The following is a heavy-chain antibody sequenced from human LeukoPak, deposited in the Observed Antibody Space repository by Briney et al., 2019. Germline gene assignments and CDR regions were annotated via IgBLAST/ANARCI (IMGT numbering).Heavy chain of an antibody. D-gene: IGHD5-18*01. CDR3: ATAFGGYSYGSLWFDP. CDR2: INPNSGGT. Sequence: ASVKVSCKASGYTFTGYYMHWVRQAPGQGLEWMGWINPNSGGTNYAQKFQGRVTMTRDTSISTAYMELSRLRSEDTAVYYCATAFGGYSYGSLWFDPWGQGTLVTVSS. J-gene: IGHJ5*02. CDR1: GYTFTGYY. V-gene: IGHV1-2*02.